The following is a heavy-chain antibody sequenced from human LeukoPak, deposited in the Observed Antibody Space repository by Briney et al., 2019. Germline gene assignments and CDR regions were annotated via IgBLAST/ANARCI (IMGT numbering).Heavy chain of an antibody. CDR3: GRPYSSGWRVGFHI. CDR2: IFYSGSS. Sequence: ETLSLTCTVSAGSISSHYWSWIRQPPRQGLEWIGCIFYSGSSNYNPSLTSRVTISVNTSKNQFSLKLSSVTAADTAVYYCGRPYSSGWRVGFHIWGQGTMVTVFS. CDR1: AGSISSHY. V-gene: IGHV4-59*08. J-gene: IGHJ3*02. D-gene: IGHD6-19*01.